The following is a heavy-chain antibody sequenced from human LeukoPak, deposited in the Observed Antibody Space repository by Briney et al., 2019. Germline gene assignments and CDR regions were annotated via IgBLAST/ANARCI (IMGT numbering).Heavy chain of an antibody. J-gene: IGHJ3*02. D-gene: IGHD2-2*03. CDR3: AKVGYCSSTSCSQWAFDI. CDR2: IIGSGGST. Sequence: GGSLRLSCAASGFTFSSYAMSWVRQAQVKGLKWLSAIIGSGGSTYYADSVKGRFTITRNNSKNTLYLQMNSLRAEDTAVYYCAKVGYCSSTSCSQWAFDIWGQGTMVTVSS. V-gene: IGHV3-23*01. CDR1: GFTFSSYA.